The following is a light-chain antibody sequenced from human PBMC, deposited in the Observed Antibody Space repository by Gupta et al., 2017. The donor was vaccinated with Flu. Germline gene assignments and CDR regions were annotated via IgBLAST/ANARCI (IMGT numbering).Light chain of an antibody. Sequence: DIQMTQSPSSLSASVGDTVTITCRASEDIDYHVNWYQQKSGKAPRLLIYAASDLESGVPSRFSGSAAGTLFTLTITGLQPDDFATYYCLQVYRTPFTFGGGTKADI. J-gene: IGKJ4*01. V-gene: IGKV1-39*01. CDR3: LQVYRTPFT. CDR1: EDIDYH. CDR2: AAS.